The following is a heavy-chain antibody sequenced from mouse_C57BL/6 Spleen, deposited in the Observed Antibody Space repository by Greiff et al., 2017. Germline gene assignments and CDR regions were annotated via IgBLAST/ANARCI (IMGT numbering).Heavy chain of an antibody. D-gene: IGHD4-1*01. Sequence: DVQLQESGPGLVKPSQSLSLTCSVTGYSITSGYYWNWIRQFPGNKLEWMGYISYDGSNNYNPSLKNRISITRDTSKNQFYLKLNSVTTEDTATYYCARNWDVGYFDYWGQGTTLTVSS. CDR2: ISYDGSN. CDR1: GYSITSGYY. V-gene: IGHV3-6*01. CDR3: ARNWDVGYFDY. J-gene: IGHJ2*01.